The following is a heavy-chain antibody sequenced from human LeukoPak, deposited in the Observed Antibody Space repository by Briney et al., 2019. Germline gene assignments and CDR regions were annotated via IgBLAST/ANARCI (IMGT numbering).Heavy chain of an antibody. CDR1: GFTFSSYA. CDR2: ISYDGTNK. V-gene: IGHV3-30*18. CDR3: AKVGDNWDFDY. D-gene: IGHD3-16*01. Sequence: GGSLRLSCAASGFTFSSYAMHWVRQAPDKGLEWVALISYDGTNKYYADSVKGRFTTSRDNSKNTLYLHMNSLRAEDTAVYYCAKVGDNWDFDYWGQGTLVSVSS. J-gene: IGHJ4*02.